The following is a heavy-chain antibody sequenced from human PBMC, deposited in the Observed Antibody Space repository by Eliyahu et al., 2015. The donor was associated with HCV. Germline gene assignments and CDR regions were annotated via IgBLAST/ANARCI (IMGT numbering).Heavy chain of an antibody. CDR2: ISAYNGNT. D-gene: IGHD3-16*02. J-gene: IGHJ4*02. V-gene: IGHV1-18*01. Sequence: QVQLVQSGAEVKKPGASVKVSCKASGYTFTSYGISWVRQAPGQGLEWMGWISAYNGNTNYAQKLQGRVTMTTDTSTSTAYMELRSLRSDDTAVYYCARDWAFSLHLGELSLSPLDYWGQGTLVTVSS. CDR3: ARDWAFSLHLGELSLSPLDY. CDR1: GYTFTSYG.